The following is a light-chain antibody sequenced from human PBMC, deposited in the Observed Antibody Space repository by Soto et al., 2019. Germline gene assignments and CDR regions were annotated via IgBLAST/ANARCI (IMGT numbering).Light chain of an antibody. V-gene: IGLV2-8*01. CDR3: SSYAGSNTDYV. CDR1: SSDVGGYKY. J-gene: IGLJ1*01. CDR2: EVS. Sequence: QSVLTQPPSASGSPGQSVTISCTGTSSDVGGYKYVSWYQQHPGKAPKLMIYEVSKRPSGVPDRLSGSKSGNTASLTVSGLQAEDEADYYCSSYAGSNTDYVFGTGTKVTVL.